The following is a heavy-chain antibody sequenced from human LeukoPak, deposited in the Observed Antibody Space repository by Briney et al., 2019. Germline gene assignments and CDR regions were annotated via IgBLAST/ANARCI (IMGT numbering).Heavy chain of an antibody. Sequence: GGSLRLSCAASAFTFSSYEINWVRQAPGKGLQWVSYISASGRTIYYADSVQGRVTISRDNAKNSLYLQMNSLRAEDTAVYYCARGSSTGEYGMDVWGQGTTVTVSS. CDR2: ISASGRTI. V-gene: IGHV3-48*03. CDR3: ARGSSTGEYGMDV. D-gene: IGHD1-1*01. CDR1: AFTFSSYE. J-gene: IGHJ6*02.